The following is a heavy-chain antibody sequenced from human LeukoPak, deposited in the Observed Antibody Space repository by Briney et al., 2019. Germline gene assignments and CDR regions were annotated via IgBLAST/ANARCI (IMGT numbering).Heavy chain of an antibody. CDR1: GFIVSSDY. CDR2: VYSSGTT. D-gene: IGHD6-13*01. CDR3: ARVIVAAFDY. V-gene: IGHV3-53*01. Sequence: GGSLRLSCAASGFIVSSDYMSWVRQAPGKGLEWVSIVYSSGTTFYADSVKGRFTTSRDNSKNMVYLQMKSLRAEDTAVYYCARVIVAAFDYWGQGALVTVSS. J-gene: IGHJ4*02.